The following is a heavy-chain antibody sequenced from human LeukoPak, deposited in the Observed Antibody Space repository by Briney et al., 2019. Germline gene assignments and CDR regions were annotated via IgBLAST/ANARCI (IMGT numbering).Heavy chain of an antibody. Sequence: GGSLRLSCAASGFSFSSYGMSWVRQAPGKGLEWISIIYSGGTAFYADSVKGRFTISRDNSKNTLYLQMNSLRADDTAMYYCARGRQCDYWGQGTLVTVSS. CDR1: GFSFSSYG. J-gene: IGHJ4*02. CDR3: ARGRQCDY. D-gene: IGHD4-11*01. CDR2: IYSGGTA. V-gene: IGHV3-53*01.